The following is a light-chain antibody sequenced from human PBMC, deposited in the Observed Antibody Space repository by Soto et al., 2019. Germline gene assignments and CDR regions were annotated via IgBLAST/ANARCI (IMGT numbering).Light chain of an antibody. CDR1: QSVSSY. CDR2: DAS. Sequence: EIVWTQSPATLSLSPGERATLSCRASQSVSSYLAWYQQKPGQAPRLLIYDASNRATGIPPRFSGSGSGTDFTLTISSLEAEAFAVYYCQQRSNWPRALTFGGGTKVVIK. CDR3: QQRSNWPRALT. V-gene: IGKV3-11*01. J-gene: IGKJ4*01.